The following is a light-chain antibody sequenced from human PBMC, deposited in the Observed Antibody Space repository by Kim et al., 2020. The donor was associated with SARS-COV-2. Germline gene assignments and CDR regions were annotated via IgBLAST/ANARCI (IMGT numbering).Light chain of an antibody. CDR1: HSVSSIY. CDR3: QQYGSSPYT. V-gene: IGKV3-20*01. J-gene: IGKJ2*01. Sequence: LSPGESATLSCRASHSVSSIYLAWYQQKPGQAPRLLIYAASSRATGIPDRFTGSGSGTDFTLTISRLEPEDFAVYYCQQYGSSPYTFGQGTKLEI. CDR2: AAS.